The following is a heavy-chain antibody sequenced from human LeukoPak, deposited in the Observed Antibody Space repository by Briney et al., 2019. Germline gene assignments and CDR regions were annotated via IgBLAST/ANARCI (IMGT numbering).Heavy chain of an antibody. J-gene: IGHJ6*03. CDR3: ASGHRLRFLEWFPYYMDV. Sequence: SETLSLTCTVSGGSISSYYWSWIRQPPGKGLEWIGYIYYSGSTYYNPSLKSRVTISVDTSKNQFSLKLSSVTAADTAVYYCASGHRLRFLEWFPYYMDVWGKGTTVTVSS. D-gene: IGHD3-3*01. CDR1: GGSISSYY. V-gene: IGHV4-59*06. CDR2: IYYSGST.